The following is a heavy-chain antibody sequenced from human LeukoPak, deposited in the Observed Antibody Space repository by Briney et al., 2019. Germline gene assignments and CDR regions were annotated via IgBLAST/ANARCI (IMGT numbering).Heavy chain of an antibody. J-gene: IGHJ4*02. CDR2: ISSSGSTI. Sequence: GGSLRLSCVASGFTFSNYELNWVRQAPGKGLEWVSYISSSGSTIYYADSVKGRFTISRDNAKNSLYLQMNSLRAEDTAVYYCAKDKSSYYGSGSSDYWGQGTLVTVSS. CDR3: AKDKSSYYGSGSSDY. CDR1: GFTFSNYE. D-gene: IGHD3-10*01. V-gene: IGHV3-48*03.